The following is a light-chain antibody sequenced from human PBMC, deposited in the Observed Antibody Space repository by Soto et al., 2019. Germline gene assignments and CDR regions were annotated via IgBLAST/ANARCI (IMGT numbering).Light chain of an antibody. CDR3: PQRTNSPPLT. V-gene: IGKV3-11*01. CDR1: QNISTY. J-gene: IGKJ1*01. Sequence: EIVLTQSPATLSLSPGEGASLSCRASQNISTYLAWYQQRPGQVPRLLIYGVSKRAPAIPPRFSGSGSGTDFTISISGLETEDFSTYYCPQRTNSPPLTFGQGIRVKLK. CDR2: GVS.